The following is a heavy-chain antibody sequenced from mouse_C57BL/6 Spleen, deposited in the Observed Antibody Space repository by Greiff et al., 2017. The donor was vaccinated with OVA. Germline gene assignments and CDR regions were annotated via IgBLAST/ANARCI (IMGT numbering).Heavy chain of an antibody. D-gene: IGHD4-1*01. CDR1: GYTFTGYW. CDR2: ILPGSGST. Sequence: QVQLQQSGAELMKPGASVKLSCKASGYTFTGYWIEWVKQRPGHGLEWIGEILPGSGSTNYNEKFKGKATLTADTSSNTAYMQLSSLTTDDSSIYYCARSRWADYFDYWGQGTTLTVSS. CDR3: ARSRWADYFDY. V-gene: IGHV1-9*01. J-gene: IGHJ2*01.